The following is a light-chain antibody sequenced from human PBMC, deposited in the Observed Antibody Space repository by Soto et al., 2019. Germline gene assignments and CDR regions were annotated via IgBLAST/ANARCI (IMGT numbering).Light chain of an antibody. Sequence: DIQMIQSPATLSASVGDRTTITCRASENIFKYVAWYQQTSGSAPNLLIYAASDLESGVPSRFSGSGSGTEFSLTIDNLQPIDSATYYCQHYNTRSIAFGGGTKVDVK. CDR1: ENIFKY. J-gene: IGKJ4*01. V-gene: IGKV1-5*01. CDR3: QHYNTRSIA. CDR2: AAS.